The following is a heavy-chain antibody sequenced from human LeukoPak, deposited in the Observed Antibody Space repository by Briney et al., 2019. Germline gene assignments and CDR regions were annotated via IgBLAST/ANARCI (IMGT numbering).Heavy chain of an antibody. CDR3: ARQPGRERWLQSYFDY. Sequence: ASVKVSCKASGYTFNSNDINWVRQATGQGLEWMGWMNPNSGNTGYAQKLQGRVTMTTDTSTSTAYMELRSLRSDDTAVYYCARQPGRERWLQSYFDYWGQGTLVTVSS. D-gene: IGHD5-24*01. CDR1: GYTFNSND. CDR2: MNPNSGNT. V-gene: IGHV1-8*01. J-gene: IGHJ4*02.